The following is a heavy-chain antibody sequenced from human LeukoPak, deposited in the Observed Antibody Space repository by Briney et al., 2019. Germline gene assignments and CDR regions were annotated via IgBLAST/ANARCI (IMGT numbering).Heavy chain of an antibody. CDR3: ARDNKWFATDY. CDR2: ILSDGSKE. Sequence: PGGSLRLSCAASGFTFSSYGMHWVRQAPGKGLEWVAVILSDGSKEFYTDSVKGRFTISRDNSKNTLYLQMNSLRAEDTAVYYCARDNKWFATDYWGQGTLVTVSS. CDR1: GFTFSSYG. D-gene: IGHD3-10*01. V-gene: IGHV3-33*01. J-gene: IGHJ4*02.